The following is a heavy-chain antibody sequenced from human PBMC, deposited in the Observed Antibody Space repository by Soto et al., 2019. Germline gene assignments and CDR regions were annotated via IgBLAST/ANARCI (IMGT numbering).Heavy chain of an antibody. V-gene: IGHV3-48*04. CDR3: ARLWDYGSGSY. D-gene: IGHD3-10*01. CDR2: ISGGGTTT. J-gene: IGHJ4*02. Sequence: ESGGDLVQPGGSLRLSCAASGFSFSSFSMNWVRQAPGKGLEWVSYISGGGTTTYYADSVKGRFTISRDDAKNSLHLQMNRLQAEDTAVYYCARLWDYGSGSYWGQGTLVTVSS. CDR1: GFSFSSFS.